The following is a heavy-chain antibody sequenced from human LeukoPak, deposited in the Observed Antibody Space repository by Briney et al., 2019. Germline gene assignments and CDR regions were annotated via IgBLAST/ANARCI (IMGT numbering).Heavy chain of an antibody. D-gene: IGHD1-26*01. Sequence: SETLSLTCTVSGVSISSTNSYWGWIRQSPRTGLEWIGNIYSSGSTYYNPSLKSRVTISIDTSENQFSLKLTSVTAADTAVYYCARKREGPTTGIDYWGQEPWSPSPQ. CDR1: GVSISSTNSY. V-gene: IGHV4-39*07. CDR2: IYSSGST. CDR3: ARKREGPTTGIDY. J-gene: IGHJ4*01.